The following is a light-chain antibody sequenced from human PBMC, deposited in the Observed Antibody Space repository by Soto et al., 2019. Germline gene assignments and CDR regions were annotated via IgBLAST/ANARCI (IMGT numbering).Light chain of an antibody. CDR3: SSYTSSSPYV. J-gene: IGLJ1*01. V-gene: IGLV2-14*03. CDR2: DVS. Sequence: QSLLTQPACVSGSPGQSITISCPGASIDVVCYNYVSWYQQHPGKAPKLMIYDVSNRPSGVSNRFSGYKPGNTASLTISGLQAEDEADYYCSSYTSSSPYVFGTGTKVTVL. CDR1: SIDVVCYNY.